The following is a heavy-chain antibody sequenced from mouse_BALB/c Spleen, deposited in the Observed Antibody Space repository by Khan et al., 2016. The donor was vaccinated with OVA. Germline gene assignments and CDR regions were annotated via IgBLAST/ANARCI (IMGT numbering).Heavy chain of an antibody. CDR3: ARIEDI. V-gene: IGHV2-9*02. CDR1: GFSLTSYG. J-gene: IGHJ2*01. D-gene: IGHD1-3*01. Sequence: QVRLQQSGPGLVAPSQSLSITCTVSGFSLTSYGVHWVRQPPGKGLEWLGVLLAGGSTNYHSALMSSLSISKDNSKSQVFLKMIKLKTDDTAMYYCARIEDIWGQGTTLTVSS. CDR2: LLAGGST.